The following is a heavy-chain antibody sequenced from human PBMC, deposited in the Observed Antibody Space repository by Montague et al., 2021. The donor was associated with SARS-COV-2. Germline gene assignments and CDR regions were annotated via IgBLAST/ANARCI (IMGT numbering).Heavy chain of an antibody. CDR2: IYTSGNT. D-gene: IGHD1-1*01. J-gene: IGHJ5*02. CDR3: ARDVSVPLAPPYRWFDP. V-gene: IGHV4-4*07. CDR1: GDSMSTYY. Sequence: SETLSLTCSVSGDSMSTYYWSWIRQPAGKGLEWIGLIYTSGNTIFNPSLKSRVTMSVDKSKNQFSLKLSSVTAADTVLYYCARDVSVPLAPPYRWFDPWDHGTLITVA.